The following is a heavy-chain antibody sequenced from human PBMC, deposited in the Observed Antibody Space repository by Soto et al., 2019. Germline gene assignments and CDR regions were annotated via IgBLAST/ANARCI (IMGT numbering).Heavy chain of an antibody. J-gene: IGHJ6*02. CDR2: INSDGSST. Sequence: GGSLRLSCAASGFTFSSYWMHWVRQAPGKGLVWVSRINSDGSSTSYADSVKGRFTISRDNAKNTLYLQMNSLRAEDTAVYYCARDDFYGSGSYAHYYYYYGMDVWGQGTTVTVSS. CDR1: GFTFSSYW. CDR3: ARDDFYGSGSYAHYYYYYGMDV. V-gene: IGHV3-74*01. D-gene: IGHD3-10*01.